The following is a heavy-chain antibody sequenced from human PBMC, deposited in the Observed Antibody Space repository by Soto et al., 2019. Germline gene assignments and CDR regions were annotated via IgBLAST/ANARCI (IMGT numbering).Heavy chain of an antibody. V-gene: IGHV1-2*04. Sequence: VKVSCKASGYTFTSYDINWVRQAPGQGLEWMGWINPNSGGTNYAQKFQGWVTMTRDTSISTAYMELSRLRSDDTAVYYCARAPPRTTSAFDIWGQGTMVTVSS. CDR1: GYTFTSYD. D-gene: IGHD1-1*01. J-gene: IGHJ3*02. CDR2: INPNSGGT. CDR3: ARAPPRTTSAFDI.